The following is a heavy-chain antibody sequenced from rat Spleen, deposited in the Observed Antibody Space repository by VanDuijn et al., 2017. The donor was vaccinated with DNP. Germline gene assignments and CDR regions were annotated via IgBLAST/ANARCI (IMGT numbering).Heavy chain of an antibody. CDR1: GFSLTNYG. D-gene: IGHD1-2*01. Sequence: QVQLKESGPGLVQPSRTLSLTCTVSGFSLTNYGVSWVRQPPGKGLEWIAAIWGGGRTDYNSALRSRLSISRDTSKSQVLVKMNSLQTEDTAMYFCARWHLYLNYFDYWGQGVMVTVSS. V-gene: IGHV2-16*01. CDR2: IWGGGRT. CDR3: ARWHLYLNYFDY. J-gene: IGHJ2*01.